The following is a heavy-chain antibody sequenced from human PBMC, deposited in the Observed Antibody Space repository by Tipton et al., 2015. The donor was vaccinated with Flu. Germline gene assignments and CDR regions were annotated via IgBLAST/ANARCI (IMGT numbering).Heavy chain of an antibody. D-gene: IGHD6-6*01. V-gene: IGHV4-59*01. J-gene: IGHJ4*02. CDR1: DGSISSYY. Sequence: TLSLTCTVSDGSISSYYWNWIRQPPGKGLEWIGYISNSGGTNYNPSLESRITMSIDTSKNQFSLKLTSLTAADTAVYYCARVHEYFGFSDYWGQGSLVAVSP. CDR3: ARVHEYFGFSDY. CDR2: ISNSGGT.